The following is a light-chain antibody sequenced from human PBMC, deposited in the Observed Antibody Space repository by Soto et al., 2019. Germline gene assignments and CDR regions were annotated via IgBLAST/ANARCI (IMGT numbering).Light chain of an antibody. CDR1: SSDVGFYNY. CDR3: SSYAGGDSFV. CDR2: EVD. V-gene: IGLV2-14*01. Sequence: QSALTQPASVSGSPGQSITISCTGTSSDVGFYNYVSWYQQQHPGKAPKLMIYEVDNRPSGVSIRFSGSKSGNTASLTVSGLQAEDEADYYCSSYAGGDSFVFGTGTKLTVL. J-gene: IGLJ1*01.